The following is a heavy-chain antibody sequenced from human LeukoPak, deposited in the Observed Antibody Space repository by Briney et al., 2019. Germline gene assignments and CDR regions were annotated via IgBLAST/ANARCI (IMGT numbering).Heavy chain of an antibody. J-gene: IGHJ3*02. Sequence: GGSLRLSCAASGFTFSSYWMSWVRQAPGKGLEWVANIKQDGSEKYYVDSVKGRFTISRDNAKNSLYLQMNSLRAEDTAVYYCARAPYDFWSGYYAFDIWGQGTMVTVSS. CDR1: GFTFSSYW. CDR3: ARAPYDFWSGYYAFDI. V-gene: IGHV3-7*01. D-gene: IGHD3-3*01. CDR2: IKQDGSEK.